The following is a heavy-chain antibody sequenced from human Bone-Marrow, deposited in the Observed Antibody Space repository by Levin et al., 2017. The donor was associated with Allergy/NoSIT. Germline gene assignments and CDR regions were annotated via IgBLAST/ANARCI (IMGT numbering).Heavy chain of an antibody. Sequence: GGSLRLSCAASGFSFSDYYMSWVRQAPGRGLEWLSYISSRGSSTEYADSVKGRFTIFRDNAKDSLILQMHSLRDEDTAVYYCTREKAVAGPRGCMDVWGQGTTVTVS. CDR2: ISSRGSST. CDR3: TREKAVAGPRGCMDV. V-gene: IGHV3-11*01. D-gene: IGHD6-19*01. J-gene: IGHJ6*02. CDR1: GFSFSDYY.